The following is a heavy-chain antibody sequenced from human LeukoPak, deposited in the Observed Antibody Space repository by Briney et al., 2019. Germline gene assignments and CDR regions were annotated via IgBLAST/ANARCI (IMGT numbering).Heavy chain of an antibody. D-gene: IGHD6-13*01. J-gene: IGHJ4*02. Sequence: PSETLSLTCTVSGGSISNSYWSWIRLSPGKGLEWIGYISYNGSPDYSPSLKSRVTISSDTSKNQFFLIMRSVTAADTAVYYCARAPYSSSWFDYWGQGTLVTVSS. CDR2: ISYNGSP. V-gene: IGHV4-59*01. CDR3: ARAPYSSSWFDY. CDR1: GGSISNSY.